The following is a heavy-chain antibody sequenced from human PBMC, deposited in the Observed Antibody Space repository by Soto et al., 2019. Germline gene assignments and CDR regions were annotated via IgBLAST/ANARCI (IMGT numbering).Heavy chain of an antibody. CDR3: ARVADSSGTFDY. CDR1: GASIISGGYY. Sequence: QVQLQESGPGLVKPSETLSLTCTVSGASIISGGYYWSWVRQHPGKGLEWIGYISYIGSTYNNPSLKSRIAISLDTSKEQFSLTLNSGTAADTAVYYCARVADSSGTFDYWGQGTLVTVSS. V-gene: IGHV4-31*03. J-gene: IGHJ4*02. CDR2: ISYIGST. D-gene: IGHD3-10*01.